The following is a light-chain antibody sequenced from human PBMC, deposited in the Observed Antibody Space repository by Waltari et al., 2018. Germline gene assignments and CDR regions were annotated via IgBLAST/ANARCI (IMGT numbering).Light chain of an antibody. V-gene: IGKV3-15*01. CDR3: QQYNNWPWT. J-gene: IGKJ1*01. CDR1: QSVDNN. Sequence: EVLMTQSPATLSVSPGERATLSCRASQSVDNNLAWYQQKNGQAPRLIIYGASTRATGVTASLRGSASGTEFTLTISNLQSADFAVYFCQQYNNWPWTFGQGTRVEI. CDR2: GAS.